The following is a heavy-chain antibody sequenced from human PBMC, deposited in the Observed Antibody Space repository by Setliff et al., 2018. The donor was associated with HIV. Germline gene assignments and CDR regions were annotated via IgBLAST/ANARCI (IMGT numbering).Heavy chain of an antibody. J-gene: IGHJ6*03. CDR1: GYTFTNYW. V-gene: IGHV5-51*01. Sequence: GESLKISCQGSGYTFTNYWIGWVRQMPGKGLDWMGIIYCGDSDTRYNPSFQGHVTMSADRSINTAYLQWRSLKASDTAMYYCARVVPDSVVRGFVYYMDVWGKGTTVTVSS. CDR2: IYCGDSDT. CDR3: ARVVPDSVVRGFVYYMDV. D-gene: IGHD3-10*01.